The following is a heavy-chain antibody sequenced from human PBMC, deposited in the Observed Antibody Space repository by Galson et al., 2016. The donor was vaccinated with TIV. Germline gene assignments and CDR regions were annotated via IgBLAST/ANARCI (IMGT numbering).Heavy chain of an antibody. D-gene: IGHD5-24*01. CDR3: ARSSIRDVSTHRFFDY. CDR1: GFSLTTHGMC. V-gene: IGHV2-70*17. Sequence: ALVKPTQTLTLTCTSSGFSLTTHGMCVSWIRQPPGKALEWLARTDWDGDKFYSTSLQTRLSISKDTSRNQVVLTLSNVDPVDTATYFCARSSIRDVSTHRFFDYWGQGTLVTVSP. J-gene: IGHJ4*02. CDR2: TDWDGDK.